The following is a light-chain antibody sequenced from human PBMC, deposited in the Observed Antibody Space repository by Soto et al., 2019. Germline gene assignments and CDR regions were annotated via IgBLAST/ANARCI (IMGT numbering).Light chain of an antibody. Sequence: NFILTQPHSVSESPGKTVTISCTRSSGNIDGNYVQWYQQRPGSAPTTVIYEDKQRPSGVPDRFSGSIDGSSNSASLIIAGLKTEDEADYCCQSYDRTVVVFGGGTKLTVL. J-gene: IGLJ2*01. CDR3: QSYDRTVVV. V-gene: IGLV6-57*04. CDR2: EDK. CDR1: SGNIDGNY.